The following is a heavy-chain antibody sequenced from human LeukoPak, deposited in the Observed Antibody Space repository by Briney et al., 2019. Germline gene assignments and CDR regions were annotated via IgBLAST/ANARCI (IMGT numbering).Heavy chain of an antibody. Sequence: PGGSLRLSCAASGFIFSPYWVTWVRQAPGMGLEWVANMKEGGGEKFYVDSVRGRFTISRDNAKNSLYLQMNSLRVEDTGVYYCARVRTEWYIDLWGRGTLVTVST. CDR1: GFIFSPYW. D-gene: IGHD2-8*02. J-gene: IGHJ2*01. V-gene: IGHV3-7*01. CDR2: MKEGGGEK. CDR3: ARVRTEWYIDL.